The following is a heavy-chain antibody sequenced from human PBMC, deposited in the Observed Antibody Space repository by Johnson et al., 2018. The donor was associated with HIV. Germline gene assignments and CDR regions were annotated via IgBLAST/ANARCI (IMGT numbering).Heavy chain of an antibody. J-gene: IGHJ3*02. CDR2: ISYDGSNR. CDR3: ARNRITMVQMTSHDVFDI. V-gene: IGHV3-30*04. Sequence: QVQLVESGGGVVQPGRSLRLSCAASGFTFRSYAMHWVRQAPGRGLEWVAVISYDGSNRNYADSVQGRFTISRDNSKNTLYLQMKSLRAEDTAVYFCARNRITMVQMTSHDVFDIWVQGTMVTVSS. CDR1: GFTFRSYA. D-gene: IGHD3-10*01.